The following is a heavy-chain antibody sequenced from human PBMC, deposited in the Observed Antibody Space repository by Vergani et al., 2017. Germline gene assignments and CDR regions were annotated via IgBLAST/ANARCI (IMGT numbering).Heavy chain of an antibody. CDR1: GFTFSSYW. V-gene: IGHV3-7*01. CDR2: IKQDGSEK. Sequence: EVQLVESGGGLVQPGGSLRLSCAASGFTFSSYWMSWVRQAPGKGLEWVANIKQDGSEKYYVDSVKGRFTISRDNAKNSLYLQMNSLRAEDTAVYYCASYDFWSGYYVGLGGSGFDPWGQGTLVTVSS. CDR3: ASYDFWSGYYVGLGGSGFDP. D-gene: IGHD3-3*01. J-gene: IGHJ5*02.